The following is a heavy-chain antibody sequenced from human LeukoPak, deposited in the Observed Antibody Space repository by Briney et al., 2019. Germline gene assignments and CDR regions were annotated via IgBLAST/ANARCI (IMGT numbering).Heavy chain of an antibody. V-gene: IGHV4-39*07. CDR3: ARDKGAAAGSDY. J-gene: IGHJ4*02. CDR1: GGSISSSSYY. D-gene: IGHD6-13*01. CDR2: IYYSGST. Sequence: SETLSLTCTFSGGSISSSSYYWGWIRQPPGKGLEWIGSIYYSGSTYYNPSLKSRVTISVDTSKNQFSLKLSSVTAADTAVYYCARDKGAAAGSDYWGQGTPVTVSS.